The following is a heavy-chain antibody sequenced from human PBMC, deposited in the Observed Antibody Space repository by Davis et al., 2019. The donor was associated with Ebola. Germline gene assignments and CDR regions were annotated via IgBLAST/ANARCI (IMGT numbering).Heavy chain of an antibody. V-gene: IGHV3-73*01. D-gene: IGHD6-6*01. J-gene: IGHJ4*02. CDR1: GFTFSGSA. Sequence: GESLKTPCAAPGFTFSGSAMHWVRQASGKGLEWVGGIRSKANSYATAYAASVKGRFTIPRDDSKNTTYLQMNSLKTEDTAVYYCTSSYASSSGDYWGQGTLVTVSS. CDR2: IRSKANSYAT. CDR3: TSSYASSSGDY.